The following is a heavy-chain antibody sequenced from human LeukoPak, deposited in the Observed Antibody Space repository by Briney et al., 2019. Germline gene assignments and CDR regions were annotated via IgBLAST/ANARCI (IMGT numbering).Heavy chain of an antibody. CDR3: ARDSRFWTYSSSWYYFDY. D-gene: IGHD6-13*01. CDR1: GGAFSSYA. Sequence: ASVKVSCKASGGAFSSYAISWVRQAPGQGLEWMGRSIPILGIANYAQKYQGRVTITADKSTSTAYMELSSLRSEDTAVYYCARDSRFWTYSSSWYYFDYWGQGTLVTVSS. J-gene: IGHJ4*02. V-gene: IGHV1-69*04. CDR2: SIPILGIA.